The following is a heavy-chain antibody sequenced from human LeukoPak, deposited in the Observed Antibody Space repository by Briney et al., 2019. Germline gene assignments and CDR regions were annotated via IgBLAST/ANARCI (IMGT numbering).Heavy chain of an antibody. CDR3: ANSGIAVAGR. CDR2: ISYDGSNK. J-gene: IGHJ4*02. V-gene: IGHV3-30-3*01. CDR1: GFTFSSYA. Sequence: GGSLRLSCAASGFTFSSYAMHWVRQAPGKGLEWVAVISYDGSNKYYADSVKGRFTISRDNSKNTLYLQMNSLRAEDTAVYYCANSGIAVAGRWGQGTLVTVSS. D-gene: IGHD6-19*01.